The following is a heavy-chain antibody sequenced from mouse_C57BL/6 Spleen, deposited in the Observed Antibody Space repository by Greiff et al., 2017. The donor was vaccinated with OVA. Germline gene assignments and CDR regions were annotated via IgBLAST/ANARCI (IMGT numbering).Heavy chain of an antibody. CDR2: IYPGDGDT. V-gene: IGHV1-80*01. CDR1: GYAFSSYW. D-gene: IGHD1-1*01. Sequence: QVQLKQSGAELVKPGASVKISCKASGYAFSSYWMNWVKQRPGKGLEWIGQIYPGDGDTNYNGKFKGKATLTADKSSSTAYMQLSSLTSEDSAVYFCARTDGSRAMDYWGQGTSVTVSS. CDR3: ARTDGSRAMDY. J-gene: IGHJ4*01.